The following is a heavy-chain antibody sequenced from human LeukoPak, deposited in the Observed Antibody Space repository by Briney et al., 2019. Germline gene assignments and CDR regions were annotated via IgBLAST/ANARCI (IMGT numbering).Heavy chain of an antibody. V-gene: IGHV3-30*18. CDR3: AKSGRFLKWLLSAFHY. Sequence: PGRSLRLSCAASGFTFSSYGMHWVRQAPGKGLEWVAVISYDGSNKYYADSVKGRFTISRDNSKNTLYLQMNSLRAEDTAVYYCAKSGRFLKWLLSAFHYWGQGTLVTVSS. J-gene: IGHJ4*02. D-gene: IGHD3-3*01. CDR2: ISYDGSNK. CDR1: GFTFSSYG.